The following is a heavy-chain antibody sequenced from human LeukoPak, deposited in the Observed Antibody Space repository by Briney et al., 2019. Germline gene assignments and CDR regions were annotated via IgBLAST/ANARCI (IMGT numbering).Heavy chain of an antibody. V-gene: IGHV3-7*01. D-gene: IGHD2-2*02. J-gene: IGHJ6*03. CDR2: IKQDGSEK. CDR3: ARLPGYCSSTSCYNFRRDYYYYMDV. CDR1: GFTFSSYW. Sequence: GGSLRLSCAASGFTFSSYWMSWVRQAPGKGLEWVANIKQDGSEKYYVDSVKGRFTISRDNAKNSLYLQMNSLRAEDTAVYYCARLPGYCSSTSCYNFRRDYYYYMDVWGKGTTVTVSS.